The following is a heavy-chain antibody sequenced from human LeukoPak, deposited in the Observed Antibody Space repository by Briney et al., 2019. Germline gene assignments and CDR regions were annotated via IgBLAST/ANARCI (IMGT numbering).Heavy chain of an antibody. D-gene: IGHD1-26*01. V-gene: IGHV3-30*18. CDR3: AKRGPIVGAAFDY. J-gene: IGHJ4*02. CDR1: GFTFSSYG. CDR2: ISYDGNNK. Sequence: AGGSLRLSCAASGFTFSSYGMHWVRQAPGKGLEWVALISYDGNNKYYADSVKGRFTISRGTSKNTLYLQMNSLRAEDTAVYYCAKRGPIVGAAFDYWGQGTLVTVSS.